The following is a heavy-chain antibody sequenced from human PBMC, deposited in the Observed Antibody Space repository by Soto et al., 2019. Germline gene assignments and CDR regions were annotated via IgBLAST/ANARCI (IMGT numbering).Heavy chain of an antibody. J-gene: IGHJ4*02. Sequence: QITLKESGPTVVKPTETLTLTCTFSGFSLTTSGVGVGWVRQSPGKAPEWLAGMYWDDDKRNSTSLNSGLIITKDTSKNQVVLTMANVDPADTATYYCAHRVLRTVFGLVTTTAIYFDFWGPGTPVVVSS. CDR2: MYWDDDK. CDR3: AHRVLRTVFGLVTTTAIYFDF. D-gene: IGHD3-3*01. CDR1: GFSLTTSGVG. V-gene: IGHV2-5*02.